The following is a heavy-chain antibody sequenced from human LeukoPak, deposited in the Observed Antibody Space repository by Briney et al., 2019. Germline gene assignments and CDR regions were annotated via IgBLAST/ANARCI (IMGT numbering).Heavy chain of an antibody. D-gene: IGHD3-10*01. CDR2: IYPGDSDT. V-gene: IGHV5-51*01. J-gene: IGHJ4*02. CDR3: ARHPPLWFGESEYYFDY. Sequence: SLEISCEGSGYIFTSYWIGGGRPLPGKGLGWMGIIYPGDSDTTYSPSFQGQVTISADKSIRTAYLQWSSLKASDTAMYYCARHPPLWFGESEYYFDYWGQGTLVTVSS. CDR1: GYIFTSYW.